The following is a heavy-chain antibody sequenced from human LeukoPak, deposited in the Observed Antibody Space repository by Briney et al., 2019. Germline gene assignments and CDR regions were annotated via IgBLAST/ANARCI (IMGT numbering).Heavy chain of an antibody. D-gene: IGHD3-10*01. Sequence: GGSLRLSCAASGFTFSSYAMSWVRQAPGKGLEWVSAIRGSGGSTYYADSVKGRFTISRDNSKNTLYLQMNSLRAEDTAVYYCAKGAYGSGRPYWFDYWGQGTLVTVSS. CDR2: IRGSGGST. V-gene: IGHV3-23*01. J-gene: IGHJ4*02. CDR3: AKGAYGSGRPYWFDY. CDR1: GFTFSSYA.